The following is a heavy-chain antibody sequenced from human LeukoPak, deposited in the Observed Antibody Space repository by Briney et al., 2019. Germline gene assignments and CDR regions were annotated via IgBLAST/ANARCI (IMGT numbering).Heavy chain of an antibody. D-gene: IGHD6-19*01. Sequence: SVKVSCKVSGYTLTELSMHWVRQAPGQGLEWMGGIIPIFGTANYAQKFQGRVTITADESTSTAYMELSSLRSEDTAVYYCARDRSHSSGWYGDYYYGMDVWGQGTTVTVSS. V-gene: IGHV1-69*13. J-gene: IGHJ6*02. CDR1: GYTLTELS. CDR2: IIPIFGTA. CDR3: ARDRSHSSGWYGDYYYGMDV.